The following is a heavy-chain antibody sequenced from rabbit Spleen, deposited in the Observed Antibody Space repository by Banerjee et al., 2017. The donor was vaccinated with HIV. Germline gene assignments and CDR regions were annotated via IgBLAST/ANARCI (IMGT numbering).Heavy chain of an antibody. J-gene: IGHJ4*01. CDR3: ARGSDYPYYFYL. Sequence: QEQLVESGGGLVQPEGSLTLTCTASGWSFSSDYYMCWVRQAPGKGLEWIGCIAAAGSDNTYYANWAKGRFTISKTSTTVTLQMTSLTPADTATYFCARGSDYPYYFYLWGQGTLVTVS. V-gene: IGHV1S45*01. CDR2: IAAAGSDNT. D-gene: IGHD2-1*01. CDR1: GWSFSSDYY.